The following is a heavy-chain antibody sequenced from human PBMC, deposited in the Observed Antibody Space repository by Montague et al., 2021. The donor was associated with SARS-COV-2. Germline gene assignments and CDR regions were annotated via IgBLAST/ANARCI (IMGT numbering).Heavy chain of an antibody. CDR3: ARLRDGVVPSPILGVGPYYSYYYLDV. CDR2: VNHGGST. J-gene: IGHJ6*01. V-gene: IGHV4-34*01. D-gene: IGHD2-2*02. Sequence: SETLSLTCAVHGTSFSGYYWNWIRQPPGKGLEWIGEVNHGGSTKYSPSPKSRLTISADTSKNQFYLKLTFVAAADTAVYYCARLRDGVVPSPILGVGPYYSYYYLDVWGQGTPVTVSS. CDR1: GTSFSGYY.